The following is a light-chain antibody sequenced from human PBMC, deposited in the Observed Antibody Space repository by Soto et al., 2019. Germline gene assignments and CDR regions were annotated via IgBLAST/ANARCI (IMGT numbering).Light chain of an antibody. CDR2: SSD. Sequence: QAVVTQPPSASGTPGQRVTISCSGSSSNIGSNTVNWYQQLPGTAPKLLIYSSDQRPSEVPDRFSGSKSGTSASLAISGLQSEDEADYYCAAWDDSLNGVVFGGRTKLTVL. J-gene: IGLJ2*01. V-gene: IGLV1-44*01. CDR3: AAWDDSLNGVV. CDR1: SSNIGSNT.